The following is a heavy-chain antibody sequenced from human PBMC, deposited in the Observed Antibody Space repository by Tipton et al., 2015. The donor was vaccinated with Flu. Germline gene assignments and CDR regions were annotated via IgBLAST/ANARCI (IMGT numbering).Heavy chain of an antibody. J-gene: IGHJ5*02. CDR3: ASTIVLGSIRWFDP. Sequence: TLSLTCTVSGGSISSYYWSWIRQPPGKGLEWIGYNYYSGSTNYNPSLKSRVTISVDTSKNQFSLKLSFVTAADTAVYYCASTIVLGSIRWFDPWGQGTLVTVSS. D-gene: IGHD2/OR15-2a*01. CDR1: GGSISSYY. V-gene: IGHV4-59*01. CDR2: NYYSGST.